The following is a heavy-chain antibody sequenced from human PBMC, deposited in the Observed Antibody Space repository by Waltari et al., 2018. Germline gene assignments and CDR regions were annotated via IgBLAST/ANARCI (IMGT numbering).Heavy chain of an antibody. J-gene: IGHJ1*01. CDR1: GGSISSSSYY. Sequence: QLQLQESGPGLVKPSETLSLTCTVSGGSISSSSYYWGWIRQPPGKGLEWIGSIYYSGSTYYNPSLKSRVTISVDTSKNQFSLKLSSVTAADTAVYYCARRTGDSSSWARTPGYFQHWGQGTLVTVSS. V-gene: IGHV4-39*01. D-gene: IGHD6-13*01. CDR3: ARRTGDSSSWARTPGYFQH. CDR2: IYYSGST.